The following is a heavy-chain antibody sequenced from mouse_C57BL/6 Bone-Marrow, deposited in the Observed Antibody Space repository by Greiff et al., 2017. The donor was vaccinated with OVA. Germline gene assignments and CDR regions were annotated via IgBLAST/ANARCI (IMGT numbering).Heavy chain of an antibody. Sequence: QVQLKQSGAELVRPGTSVKVSCKASGYAFTNYLIEWVKQRPGQGLEWIGVINPGSGGTNYNEKFKGKATLTADKSSSTAYMQLSSLTSEDSAVYFCARSYGSSYRWYFDVWGTGTTVTVSS. CDR3: ARSYGSSYRWYFDV. D-gene: IGHD1-1*01. CDR1: GYAFTNYL. V-gene: IGHV1-54*01. J-gene: IGHJ1*03. CDR2: INPGSGGT.